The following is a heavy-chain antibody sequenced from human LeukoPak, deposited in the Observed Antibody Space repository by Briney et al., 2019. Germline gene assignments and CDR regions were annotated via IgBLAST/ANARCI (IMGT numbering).Heavy chain of an antibody. V-gene: IGHV1-18*01. Sequence: ASVKVSCKASGYTFTSYGISWVRQAPGQGLEWMGWISAYNGNTNYAQKLQGRVTMTTDTSTSTAYMELRSLRSEDTAVYYCARSRDSSGYYAPPGGTFDIWGQGTMVTVSS. J-gene: IGHJ3*02. CDR1: GYTFTSYG. CDR2: ISAYNGNT. CDR3: ARSRDSSGYYAPPGGTFDI. D-gene: IGHD3-22*01.